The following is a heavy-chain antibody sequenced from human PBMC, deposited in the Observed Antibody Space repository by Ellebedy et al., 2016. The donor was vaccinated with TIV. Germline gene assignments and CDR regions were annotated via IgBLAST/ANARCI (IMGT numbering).Heavy chain of an antibody. D-gene: IGHD4-11*01. Sequence: GGSLRLSCAASGFTFSSYGMHWVRQAPGKGLEWVAVISDDGTEKYYGDSVKGRFTISRDNSKNTVYLHMNSLRVEDTAVYHCARIYRSYYFDYWGQGTLVTVAS. V-gene: IGHV3-30*03. CDR1: GFTFSSYG. CDR2: ISDDGTEK. CDR3: ARIYRSYYFDY. J-gene: IGHJ4*02.